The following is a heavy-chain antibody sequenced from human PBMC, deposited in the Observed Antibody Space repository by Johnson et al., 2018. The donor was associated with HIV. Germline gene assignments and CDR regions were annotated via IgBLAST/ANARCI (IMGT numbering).Heavy chain of an antibody. J-gene: IGHJ3*02. CDR3: GRESTGAGTAFDI. Sequence: VQLVESGGGLIQPGGSLRLSCAASGFTVSTNYMSWVRQAPGKGLEWVANINRDGRDKYYVDSVKVRFTISRDNAQDSLYLQMNSLRVDDTAVYYCGRESTGAGTAFDIWGQGTMVTVSS. D-gene: IGHD2-8*02. CDR1: GFTVSTNY. V-gene: IGHV3-7*01. CDR2: INRDGRDK.